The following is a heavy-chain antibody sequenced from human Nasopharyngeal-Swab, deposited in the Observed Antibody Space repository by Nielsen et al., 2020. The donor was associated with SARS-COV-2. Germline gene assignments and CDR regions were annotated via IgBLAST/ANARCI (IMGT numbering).Heavy chain of an antibody. J-gene: IGHJ4*02. CDR3: ARAGGYCSGGSCRRHYYFDY. D-gene: IGHD2-15*01. CDR2: IYYSGST. Sequence: WIRQPPGKGLEWIGYIYYSGSTYYNPSLKSRVTISVDTSKNQFSLKLSSVTAADTAVYYCARAGGYCSGGSCRRHYYFDYWGQGTLDTVSS. V-gene: IGHV4-31*02.